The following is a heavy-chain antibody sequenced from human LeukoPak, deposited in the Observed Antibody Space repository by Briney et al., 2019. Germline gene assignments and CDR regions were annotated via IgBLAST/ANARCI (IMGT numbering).Heavy chain of an antibody. CDR3: ARDYYDSSGAGSL. CDR2: IYSGGST. CDR1: GFTVSSNY. J-gene: IGHJ4*02. D-gene: IGHD3-22*01. V-gene: IGHV3-66*02. Sequence: GGSLRLSCAASGFTVSSNYMSWVRQAPGKGLEWVSVIYSGGSTYYADSVKARFTISRDNSKNTLYLQMNSLRAEDTAVYYCARDYYDSSGAGSLWGQGTLVTVSP.